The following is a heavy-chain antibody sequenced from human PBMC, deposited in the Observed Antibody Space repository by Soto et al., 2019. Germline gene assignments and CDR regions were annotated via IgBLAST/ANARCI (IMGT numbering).Heavy chain of an antibody. CDR2: IWYDGSNK. D-gene: IGHD6-13*01. CDR1: GFTFSSYG. Sequence: QVQLVESGGGVVQPGRSLRLSCAASGFTFSSYGMHWVRQAPGKGLEWVAVIWYDGSNKYYADSVKGRFTISRDNSKNTPYLQMNSLRAEDTAAYYCARDGGGSSLDYWGQGTLVTVSS. J-gene: IGHJ4*02. CDR3: ARDGGGSSLDY. V-gene: IGHV3-33*01.